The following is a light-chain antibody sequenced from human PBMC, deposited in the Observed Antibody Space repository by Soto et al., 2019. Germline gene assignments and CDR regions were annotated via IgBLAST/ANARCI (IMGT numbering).Light chain of an antibody. CDR3: QQYNSYSWT. CDR2: KAS. Sequence: DIQMTQSPSTLSASVGDRVTITCRASESISSWLAWYQQNPGKAPKLLIYKASSLESGVPSRFSGSGSGTEFTLTLSSLQPDDFATYYCQQYNSYSWTFGQGTKVEIK. V-gene: IGKV1-5*03. CDR1: ESISSW. J-gene: IGKJ1*01.